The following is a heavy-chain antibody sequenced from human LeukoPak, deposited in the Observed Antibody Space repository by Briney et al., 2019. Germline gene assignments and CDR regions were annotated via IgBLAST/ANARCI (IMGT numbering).Heavy chain of an antibody. J-gene: IGHJ3*02. V-gene: IGHV3-66*01. CDR2: IYSGGST. CDR1: GFTVSSNY. Sequence: GGSLRLSCAASGFTVSSNYRSWVRQSPGKGLEWVSVIYSGGSTYYADSVKGRFTISRDNSKNTLYLQMNSLRAEDTAVYYCARRRIYRGDAFDIWGQGTMVTVSS. CDR3: ARRRIYRGDAFDI. D-gene: IGHD3-10*01.